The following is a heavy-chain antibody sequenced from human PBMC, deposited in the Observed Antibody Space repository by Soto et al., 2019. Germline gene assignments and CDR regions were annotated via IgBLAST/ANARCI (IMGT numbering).Heavy chain of an antibody. CDR2: IYPSGIT. CDR1: GCSISGYH. J-gene: IGHJ4*02. Sequence: QVQLRESGPGLVKASETLSLTCTVSGCSISGYHWSWIRQTPGKGLEWIGKIYPSGITDYNPSLNSPVIISADTSKNQVSLKLSPVTAADTAIYYCARLLGTAVFDHWGQGTLVTVSS. V-gene: IGHV4-4*09. D-gene: IGHD2-21*02. CDR3: ARLLGTAVFDH.